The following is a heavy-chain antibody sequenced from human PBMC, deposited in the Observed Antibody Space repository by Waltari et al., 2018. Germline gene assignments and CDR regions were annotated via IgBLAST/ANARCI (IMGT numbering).Heavy chain of an antibody. Sequence: QLQLQESGPGLVKPSETLSLTCTVSGGSISSSSYYWGWIRQPPGKGLEWIGSIYYSGSTYYNPSLKSRVTISVDTSKNQFSLKLSSVTAADTAVYYCARTLYGSTSCYDYWGQGTLVTVSS. CDR3: ARTLYGSTSCYDY. D-gene: IGHD2-2*01. J-gene: IGHJ4*02. CDR1: GGSISSSSYY. CDR2: IYYSGST. V-gene: IGHV4-39*07.